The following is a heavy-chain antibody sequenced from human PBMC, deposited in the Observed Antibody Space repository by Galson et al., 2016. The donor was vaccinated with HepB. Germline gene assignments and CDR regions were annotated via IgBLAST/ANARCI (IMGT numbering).Heavy chain of an antibody. CDR3: TTGANCVGDCYSARYDH. CDR2: IKSMTDGGTT. D-gene: IGHD2-21*02. V-gene: IGHV3-15*01. J-gene: IGHJ4*02. Sequence: SLRLSCAVSGVTFSSLSMNWVRQAPGKGLEWVGRIKSMTDGGTTDYAAPVKGRFTISRDESKNTVYLQMNSLKIEDTAVYYCTTGANCVGDCYSARYDHWGQGTLVTVSS. CDR1: GVTFSSLS.